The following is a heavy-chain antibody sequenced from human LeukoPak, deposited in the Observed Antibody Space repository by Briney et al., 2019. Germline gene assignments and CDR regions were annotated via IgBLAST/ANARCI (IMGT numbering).Heavy chain of an antibody. V-gene: IGHV4-39*07. CDR3: ARVVDSGWFDP. CDR2: IYYSGST. Sequence: PSETLSLTCTVSGGSISSGSYYWSWIRQPAGKGLEWIGSIYYSGSTYYNPSLKSRVTISVDTSKNQFSLKLSSVTAADTAVYYCARVVDSGWFDPWGQGTLVTVSS. J-gene: IGHJ5*02. CDR1: GGSISSGSYY. D-gene: IGHD1-26*01.